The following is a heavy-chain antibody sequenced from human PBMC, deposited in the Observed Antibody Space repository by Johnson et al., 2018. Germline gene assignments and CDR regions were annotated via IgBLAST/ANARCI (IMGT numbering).Heavy chain of an antibody. J-gene: IGHJ6*03. V-gene: IGHV3-30-3*01. CDR2: ISYDGSNK. CDR1: GFTFSSYA. Sequence: QVQLVESGGGVVQSGRSLRLSCAASGFTFSSYAMHWVRQAPGKGLEWVAVISYDGSNKYYADSVKGRFTISRENSKNTLYLQMKSLRAEDTAVYYCERPHRGYCSGGSCYYYYYYYMDVWGKGTTVTVSS. D-gene: IGHD2-15*01. CDR3: ERPHRGYCSGGSCYYYYYYYMDV.